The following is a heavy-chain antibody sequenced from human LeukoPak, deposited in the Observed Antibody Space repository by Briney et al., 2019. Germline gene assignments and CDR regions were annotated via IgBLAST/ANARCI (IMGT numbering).Heavy chain of an antibody. Sequence: GGSLRLSCAASGFTFSSYTMNWIRQAPGKGLEWVSYIISSTSTRSYADSVMGRFTISRDNDKNSLYLQMNSLRPEDTAVYYCARDKDYAFDIWGQGTMVTVSS. J-gene: IGHJ3*02. CDR1: GFTFSSYT. V-gene: IGHV3-48*01. D-gene: IGHD3-16*01. CDR3: ARDKDYAFDI. CDR2: IISSTSTR.